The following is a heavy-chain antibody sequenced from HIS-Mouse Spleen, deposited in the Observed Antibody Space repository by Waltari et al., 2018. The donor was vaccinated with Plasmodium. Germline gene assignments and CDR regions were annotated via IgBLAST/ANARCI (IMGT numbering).Heavy chain of an antibody. V-gene: IGHV4-59*01. J-gene: IGHJ3*02. Sequence: QVQLQESGPGLVKPSETLSLTCTVSGGSISSYYWSWIRQPPGKGLEWIGYIYYSGSTNYNPSRESRVTISVDTCKNQFSLKLSSVTAADTAVYYCAREPYDILTGYYDAFDIWGQGTMVTVSS. CDR3: AREPYDILTGYYDAFDI. CDR2: IYYSGST. D-gene: IGHD3-9*01. CDR1: GGSISSYY.